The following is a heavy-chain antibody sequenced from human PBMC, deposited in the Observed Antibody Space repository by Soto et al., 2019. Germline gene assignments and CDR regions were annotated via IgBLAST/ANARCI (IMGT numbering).Heavy chain of an antibody. D-gene: IGHD6-19*01. Sequence: SQTLSLTCAISGDSVSSNSAAWNWIRQSPSRGLEWLGRTYYRSKWYNDYAVSVKSRITINPDTSKNQFSLQLNSVTPEDTAVYYCARVSWGAVAADHYYGMDVWGQGTTVTVSS. J-gene: IGHJ6*02. CDR3: ARVSWGAVAADHYYGMDV. V-gene: IGHV6-1*01. CDR2: TYYRSKWYN. CDR1: GDSVSSNSAA.